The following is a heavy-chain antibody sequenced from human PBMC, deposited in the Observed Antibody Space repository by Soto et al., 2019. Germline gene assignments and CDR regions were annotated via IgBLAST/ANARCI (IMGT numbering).Heavy chain of an antibody. CDR1: GGTFSSYP. CDR3: AIPTSTGTTSGYYFEY. J-gene: IGHJ4*02. Sequence: QVQLVQSGAEVKKPGSSVKVSCKASGGTFSSYPISWVRQAPGHGLEWMGRIIPILDITDYAHRFQGRVTITADKYTSTAYMELSSLGSDDTAVYYWAIPTSTGTTSGYYFEYWGQGTLVTVSS. V-gene: IGHV1-69*02. CDR2: IIPILDIT. D-gene: IGHD1-7*01.